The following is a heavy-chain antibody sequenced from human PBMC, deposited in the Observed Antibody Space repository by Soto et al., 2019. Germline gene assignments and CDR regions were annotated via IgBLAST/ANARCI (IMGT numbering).Heavy chain of an antibody. CDR1: GGSISSSSYY. CDR3: ARDRSGYGHSGFDP. J-gene: IGHJ5*02. D-gene: IGHD5-12*01. CDR2: IYYSGST. V-gene: IGHV4-39*02. Sequence: SETLSLTCTVSGGSISSSSYYWGWIRQPPGKGLEWIGSIYYSGSTYYNPSLKSRVTISVDTSKNQFSLKLSSVTAADTAVYYGARDRSGYGHSGFDPWGQGTLVTVSS.